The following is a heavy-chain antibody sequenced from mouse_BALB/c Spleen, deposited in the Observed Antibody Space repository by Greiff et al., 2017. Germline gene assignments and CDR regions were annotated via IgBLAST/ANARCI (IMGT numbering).Heavy chain of an antibody. J-gene: IGHJ4*01. D-gene: IGHD3-1*01. CDR3: ARGPRGTGGAMDY. V-gene: IGHV4-1*02. CDR1: GFDFSRYW. CDR2: INPDSSTI. Sequence: VPLPQSGGGLVQPGGSLKLSCAASGFDFSRYWMSWVRQAPGKGLEWIGEINPDSSTINYTPSLKDKFIISRDNAKNTLYLQMSKVRSEDTALYYCARGPRGTGGAMDYWGQGTSGTVAA.